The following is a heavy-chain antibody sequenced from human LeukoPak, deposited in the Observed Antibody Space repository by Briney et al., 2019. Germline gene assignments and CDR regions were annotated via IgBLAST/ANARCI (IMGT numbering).Heavy chain of an antibody. CDR2: ISRSSDYI. V-gene: IGHV3-21*01. J-gene: IGHJ5*02. CDR3: ARVWGIVGATDWFDP. Sequence: GGSLRLSCAASGFTFSSYSMNWVRQAPGKGLEWVSTISRSSDYIYYVGSVKGRFTISRDNAKNSLYLQMNSLRAEDTAVYYCARVWGIVGATDWFDPWGQGTLVTVSS. D-gene: IGHD1-26*01. CDR1: GFTFSSYS.